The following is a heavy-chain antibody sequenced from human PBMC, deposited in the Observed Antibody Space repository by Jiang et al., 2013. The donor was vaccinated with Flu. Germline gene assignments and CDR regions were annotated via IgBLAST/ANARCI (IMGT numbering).Heavy chain of an antibody. D-gene: IGHD1-1*01. Sequence: VKVSCKASGYTFASYGITWVRQVPGQGLEWMGWVNAYNGITNYAQKFQGRVTMTTDTSTSTSTGTAYMELRSLRSDDTAMYYCARGKSGSVNWFDPWGQGTLVTVSS. CDR3: ARGKSGSVNWFDP. J-gene: IGHJ5*02. V-gene: IGHV1-18*01. CDR2: VNAYNGIT. CDR1: GYTFASYG.